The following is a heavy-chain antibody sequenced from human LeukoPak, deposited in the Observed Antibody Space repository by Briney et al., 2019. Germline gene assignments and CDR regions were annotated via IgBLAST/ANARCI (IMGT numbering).Heavy chain of an antibody. CDR2: IFYSGSI. Sequence: PSETLSLTCAVSGGSISTYNWWSWVRQPPGKGLEWIGEIFYSGSINYNPSLKSRVTLSLDKSKNQFSLQLSSVTAADTAVYYCARRVGATGYMDVWGKGTTVTVSS. CDR1: GGSISTYNW. J-gene: IGHJ6*03. V-gene: IGHV4-4*02. CDR3: ARRVGATGYMDV. D-gene: IGHD1-26*01.